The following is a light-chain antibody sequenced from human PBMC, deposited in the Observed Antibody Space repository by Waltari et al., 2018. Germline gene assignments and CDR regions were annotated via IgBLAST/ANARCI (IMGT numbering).Light chain of an antibody. CDR3: LSYTRNDWV. V-gene: IGLV2-11*01. CDR2: DVT. CDR1: TIGGAVYDY. J-gene: IGLJ3*02. Sequence: QSALTQPRSVSGSPGQSVTFACPGPTIGGAVYDYVSWYQQHPDKPPTLILYDVTKRPSGVPDRFSGSKSGNTASLTISGLQPEDEANYYCLSYTRNDWVFGGGTKLTVL.